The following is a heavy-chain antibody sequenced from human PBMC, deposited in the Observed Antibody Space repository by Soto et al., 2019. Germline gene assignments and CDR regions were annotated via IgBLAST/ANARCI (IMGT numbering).Heavy chain of an antibody. Sequence: GGSLRLSCAASGFTFSSHAMHWVRQAPGKGLEWVAIISYDGSNKHYADSVKGRFTISRDNSKNTLYLQMNSLRAEDTAVYYCAREYSSWGYNWFDPWGQGTLVTVSS. V-gene: IGHV3-30*14. J-gene: IGHJ5*02. CDR1: GFTFSSHA. D-gene: IGHD6-13*01. CDR3: AREYSSWGYNWFDP. CDR2: ISYDGSNK.